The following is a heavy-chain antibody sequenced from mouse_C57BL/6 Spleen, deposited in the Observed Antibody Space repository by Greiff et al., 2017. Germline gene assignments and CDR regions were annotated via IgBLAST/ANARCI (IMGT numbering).Heavy chain of an antibody. V-gene: IGHV1-15*01. J-gene: IGHJ2*01. D-gene: IGHD1-1*01. CDR3: TRSYYGSSSFDY. CDR2: IDPETGGT. Sequence: VKLMESGAELVRPGASVTLSCKASGYTFTDYEMHWVKQTPVHGLEWIGAIDPETGGTAYNQKFKGKAILTADKSSSTAYMELRSLTSEDSAVYYCTRSYYGSSSFDYWGQGTTLTVSS. CDR1: GYTFTDYE.